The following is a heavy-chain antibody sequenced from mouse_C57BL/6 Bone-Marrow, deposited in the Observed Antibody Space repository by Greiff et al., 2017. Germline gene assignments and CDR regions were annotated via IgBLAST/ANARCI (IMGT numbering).Heavy chain of an antibody. D-gene: IGHD1-1*01. Sequence: VKLMESGPELVKPGASVKLSCKASGYTFTSYDINWVKQRPGQGLEWIGWIYPRDGSTKYNEKFKGKATLTVDTSSSTAYRELHRLTSEDSAVYFGARLECEGSSGDWYFDVGGTGTAVTVTS. CDR2: IYPRDGST. V-gene: IGHV1-85*01. CDR1: GYTFTSYD. CDR3: ARLECEGSSGDWYFDV. J-gene: IGHJ1*03.